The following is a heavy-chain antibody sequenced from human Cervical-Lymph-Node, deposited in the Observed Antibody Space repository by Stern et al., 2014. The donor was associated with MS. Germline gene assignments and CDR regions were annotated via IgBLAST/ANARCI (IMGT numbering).Heavy chain of an antibody. CDR2: VNTDSWNP. CDR3: ARAPAGEQWLVRVAFDL. D-gene: IGHD6-19*01. J-gene: IGHJ4*02. CDR1: GYTFSNYA. V-gene: IGHV7-4-1*02. Sequence: QVQLVQSGSELKKPGASVKVSCKGSGYTFSNYALNWVRQAPGQGLEWMGWVNTDSWNPTYAQCFTGRFVFSLDTSVSTAYLQINNLKAEDTAVYYCARAPAGEQWLVRVAFDLWGQGTLVTVSS.